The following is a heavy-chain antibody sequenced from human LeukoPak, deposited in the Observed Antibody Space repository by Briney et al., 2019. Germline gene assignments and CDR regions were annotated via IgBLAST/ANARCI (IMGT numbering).Heavy chain of an antibody. CDR1: GGTFSSYA. CDR2: IIPIFGTA. D-gene: IGHD1-26*01. J-gene: IGHJ4*02. CDR3: ARDSGELPKTAVLGFFYY. Sequence: SVKVSCKASGGTFSSYAISWVRQAPGQGLEWMGGIIPIFGTANYAQKFQGRVTITTDESTSTAYMELRSLRSDDTAVYYCARDSGELPKTAVLGFFYYWGQGTLVTVSS. V-gene: IGHV1-69*05.